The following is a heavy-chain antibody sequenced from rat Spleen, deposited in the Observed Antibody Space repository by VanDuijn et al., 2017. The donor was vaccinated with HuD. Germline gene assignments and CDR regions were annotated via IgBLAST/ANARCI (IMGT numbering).Heavy chain of an antibody. J-gene: IGHJ3*01. CDR2: MWRGGST. CDR3: TRGSHWFAY. D-gene: IGHD3-8*01. CDR1: GFSLTTHS. Sequence: QVQLMESGPGLVQPSETLSLTCTVSGFSLTTHSVHWVRQPPGKGLEWMGVMWRGGSTEYNSALKSRLSISRDTSKNHVFLKMNSLQTEDTAIYYCTRGSHWFAYWGQGTLVTVSS. V-gene: IGHV2-45*01.